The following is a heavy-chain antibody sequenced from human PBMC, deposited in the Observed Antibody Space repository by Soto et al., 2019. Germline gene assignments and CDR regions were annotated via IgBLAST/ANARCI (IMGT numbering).Heavy chain of an antibody. J-gene: IGHJ6*02. CDR2: ISGSADST. Sequence: EVQLLESGGGLVQPGGSLRLSCAASGCTFSSYAMSWVRQAPGKGLEWVSVISGSADSTYYADSVRGRFTISRDNSKNTLYLQMNSLRAEDTAVYYCAKDRDGAAAGPTKFYGMDVWGQGTTVTVSS. CDR1: GCTFSSYA. D-gene: IGHD6-13*01. CDR3: AKDRDGAAAGPTKFYGMDV. V-gene: IGHV3-23*01.